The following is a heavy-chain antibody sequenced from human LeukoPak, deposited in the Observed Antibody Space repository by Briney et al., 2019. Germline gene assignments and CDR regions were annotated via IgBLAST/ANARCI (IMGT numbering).Heavy chain of an antibody. CDR1: GGSISSYY. D-gene: IGHD6-13*01. CDR3: ARSATGTDPFDY. CDR2: IYYSGST. J-gene: IGHJ4*02. Sequence: SETLSLTCTVSGGSISSYYWSWIRQPPGKELEWIGYIYYSGSTNCNPSLKSRVTISVDTSKNQFSLKLSSVTAADTAAYYCARSATGTDPFDYWGQGTLVTVSS. V-gene: IGHV4-59*08.